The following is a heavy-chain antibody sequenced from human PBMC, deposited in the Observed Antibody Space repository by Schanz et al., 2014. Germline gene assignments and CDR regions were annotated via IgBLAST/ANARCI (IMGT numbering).Heavy chain of an antibody. CDR2: INPNSGAT. D-gene: IGHD5-12*01. CDR1: RYPFTAYY. V-gene: IGHV1-2*02. CDR3: ARVTTGYDS. Sequence: QVQLVQSGREVKKPGASVKVSCKASRYPFTAYYMHWVRQAPGQGLEWMGWINPNSGATSSAQKFQGRVTMTRDTSSSTVYMQLSSLTSDDTAIYYCARVTTGYDSWGQGTLVTVSS. J-gene: IGHJ4*02.